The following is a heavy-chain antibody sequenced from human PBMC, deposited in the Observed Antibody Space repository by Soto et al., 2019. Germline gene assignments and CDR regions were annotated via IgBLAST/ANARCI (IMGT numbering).Heavy chain of an antibody. CDR3: ARHFSVHYFDY. V-gene: IGHV4-34*01. Sequence: SESVSLTCPLYARFFSGYYWTWIRQPPGTWLEWIGEINHSGSTNYNPSLKSRVTISVDTSKNQFSLKLTSVTAADTAVYYCARHFSVHYFDYWGQGALVTVSS. J-gene: IGHJ4*02. CDR2: INHSGST. CDR1: ARFFSGYY.